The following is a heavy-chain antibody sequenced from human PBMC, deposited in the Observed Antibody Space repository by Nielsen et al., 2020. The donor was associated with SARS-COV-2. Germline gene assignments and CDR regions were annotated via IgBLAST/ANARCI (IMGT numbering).Heavy chain of an antibody. V-gene: IGHV3-21*01. Sequence: GESLKISCAASGFTFSSYSMNWVRQAPGKGLEWVSSIRSSSSYIYYADSVKGRFTISRDNAKNSLYLQMNSLRAEDTAVYYCTTRTWESVDYWGQGTLVTVSS. CDR1: GFTFSSYS. D-gene: IGHD1-26*01. J-gene: IGHJ4*02. CDR2: IRSSSSYI. CDR3: TTRTWESVDY.